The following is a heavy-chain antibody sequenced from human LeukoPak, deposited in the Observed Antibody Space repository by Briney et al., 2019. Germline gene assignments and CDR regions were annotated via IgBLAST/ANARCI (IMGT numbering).Heavy chain of an antibody. D-gene: IGHD4-17*01. CDR3: AKCTGSYDYGDPLDF. J-gene: IGHJ4*02. V-gene: IGHV3-30*18. Sequence: GGSLRLSCAASGFIFSDYAMHWVRQAPGKGLEWVAFISYDGNNIYHADSVKGRFTISRDNSKDTLFLQMNSLRAEDTAVYYCAKCTGSYDYGDPLDFWGQGTLVTVSS. CDR1: GFIFSDYA. CDR2: ISYDGNNI.